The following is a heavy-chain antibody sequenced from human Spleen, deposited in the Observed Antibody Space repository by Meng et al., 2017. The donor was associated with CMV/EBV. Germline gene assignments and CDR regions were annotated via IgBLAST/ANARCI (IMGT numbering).Heavy chain of an antibody. J-gene: IGHJ4*02. CDR3: ARAGAAVTTNFDF. D-gene: IGHD4-17*01. Sequence: CKASGYNCDSYAITWVRQAPGQGLEWVGWVSGENGDTNYGQKFQDRVTVTADTFTKTAYMEMRSLRSDDSAMYYCARAGAAVTTNFDFWGQGTLVTVSS. CDR2: VSGENGDT. V-gene: IGHV1-18*01. CDR1: GYNCDSYA.